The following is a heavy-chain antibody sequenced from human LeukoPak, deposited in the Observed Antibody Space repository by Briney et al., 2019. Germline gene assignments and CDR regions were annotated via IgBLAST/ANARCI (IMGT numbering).Heavy chain of an antibody. V-gene: IGHV4-59*11. D-gene: IGHD6-13*01. J-gene: IGHJ6*03. CDR3: ARDPARLEYSSSCAYYSYSMDV. CDR2: IYYSGST. CDR1: GGSISSHY. Sequence: SETLSLTCTVSGGSISSHYWRWIRQPPGKGREWIGYIYYSGSTNYNPSLKSRVTISVDTSKNQFSLKLSSVTAADTDVYYCARDPARLEYSSSCAYYSYSMDVWGKRTTVTVSS.